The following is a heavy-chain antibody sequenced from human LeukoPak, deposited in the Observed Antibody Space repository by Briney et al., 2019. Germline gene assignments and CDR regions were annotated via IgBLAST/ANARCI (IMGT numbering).Heavy chain of an antibody. CDR1: GGSFSGYY. CDR2: DNHSGST. D-gene: IGHD3-3*01. CDR3: ARGSDYDFWSGYPRDYYGMDV. Sequence: SETLSLTCAVYGGSFSGYYWSWIRQPPGKGLEWIGEDNHSGSTNYNPSLKSRVTISVDTSKNQFSLKLSSVTAADTAVYYCARGSDYDFWSGYPRDYYGMDVWGQGTTVTVSS. V-gene: IGHV4-34*01. J-gene: IGHJ6*02.